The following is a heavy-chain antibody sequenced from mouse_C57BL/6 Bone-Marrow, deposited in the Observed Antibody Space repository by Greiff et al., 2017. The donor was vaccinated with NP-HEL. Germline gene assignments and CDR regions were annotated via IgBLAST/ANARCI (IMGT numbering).Heavy chain of an antibody. CDR3: ARQGGWLRRAGYYAMDY. CDR2: IWSDGST. Sequence: VQVVESGPGLVAPSQSLSITCTVSGFSLTSYGVHWVRQPPGKGLEWLVVIWSDGSTTYNSALKSSLSISKYNSKSQVFLKMNSLQTEDTAMYYCARQGGWLRRAGYYAMDYGGQGTSVTVSS. J-gene: IGHJ4*01. CDR1: GFSLTSYG. V-gene: IGHV2-6-1*01. D-gene: IGHD2-2*01.